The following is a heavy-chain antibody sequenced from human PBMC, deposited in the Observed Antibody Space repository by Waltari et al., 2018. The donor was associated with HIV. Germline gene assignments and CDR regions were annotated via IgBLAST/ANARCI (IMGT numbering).Heavy chain of an antibody. V-gene: IGHV3-30*18. D-gene: IGHD1-26*01. J-gene: IGHJ6*02. Sequence: QVQLVESGGGVVQPGGSLRLSCAASGFAFKNFAMHWFRPAPGKGLEWVAVISYDGDQYYADSVKGRFTISRDNSKKSLFLQMSSLRPEDSAVYYCAKVAGRSGSYSHYYYGMDVWGQGTTVTVS. CDR2: ISYDGDQ. CDR3: AKVAGRSGSYSHYYYGMDV. CDR1: GFAFKNFA.